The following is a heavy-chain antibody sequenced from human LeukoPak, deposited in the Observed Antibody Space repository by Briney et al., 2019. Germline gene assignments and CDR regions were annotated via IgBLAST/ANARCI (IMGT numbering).Heavy chain of an antibody. D-gene: IGHD3-10*01. J-gene: IGHJ5*02. Sequence: PSETLSLTCAVSGGSISSSIWWSWVRQPPGKGLEWIGEIYHSGSTNYNPSLKSRVTISIDKSKNQFSLKLTSVTAADTAVYYCARKGWFGELSERNWFDPWGQGTLVTVSS. CDR3: ARKGWFGELSERNWFDP. V-gene: IGHV4-4*02. CDR2: IYHSGST. CDR1: GGSISSSIW.